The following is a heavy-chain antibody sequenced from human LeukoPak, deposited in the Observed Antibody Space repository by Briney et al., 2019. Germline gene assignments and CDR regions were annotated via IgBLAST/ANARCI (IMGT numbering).Heavy chain of an antibody. CDR2: IYPGDSDT. Sequence: GESLKISCKGSGYSFTSYWIGWVRQMPGKGLEWMGIIYPGDSDTRYSPSFQGQVTISADKSISTAYLQWSSLKASDTAMYYCARLAYSSNWYVYDGTNLDYWGQGTLVTVSS. D-gene: IGHD6-13*01. J-gene: IGHJ4*02. CDR3: ARLAYSSNWYVYDGTNLDY. CDR1: GYSFTSYW. V-gene: IGHV5-51*01.